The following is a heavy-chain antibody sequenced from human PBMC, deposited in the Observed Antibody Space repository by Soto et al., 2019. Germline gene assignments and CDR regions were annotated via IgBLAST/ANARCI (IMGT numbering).Heavy chain of an antibody. Sequence: GSGPTLVNPTQTLTLTCTFSGFSLSTTGVGVSWIRQPPGKALEWRALIYLHDDKRYSPSLKSRLTITKDTSKNQVVLTMTNMDPVDTATYYCAHRGGATVGLYYFDYWGQGALVTVSS. D-gene: IGHD3-16*01. J-gene: IGHJ4*02. CDR2: IYLHDDK. V-gene: IGHV2-5*01. CDR1: GFSLSTTGVG. CDR3: AHRGGATVGLYYFDY.